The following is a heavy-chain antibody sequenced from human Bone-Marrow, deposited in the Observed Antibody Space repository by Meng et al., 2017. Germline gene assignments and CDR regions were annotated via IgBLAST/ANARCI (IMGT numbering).Heavy chain of an antibody. V-gene: IGHV3-9*01. D-gene: IGHD6-19*01. CDR3: AKALEQWLVTSDAFDI. Sequence: SLKISCAASGFTFDAYAMHWVRQAPGKGLEWVSGISWNSGSIGYADSVKGRFTISRDNSKNTLYLQMNSLRAEDTAVYYCAKALEQWLVTSDAFDIWAQGAMVTVSS. J-gene: IGHJ3*02. CDR1: GFTFDAYA. CDR2: ISWNSGSI.